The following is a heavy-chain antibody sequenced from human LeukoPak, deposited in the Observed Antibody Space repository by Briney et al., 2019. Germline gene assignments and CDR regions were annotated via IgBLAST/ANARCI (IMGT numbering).Heavy chain of an antibody. CDR2: IYSGGGGST. CDR3: ASPRVGY. V-gene: IGHV3-66*01. Sequence: GALRLSCASSGFTVNSNYITWVRQAPGKGLEWVSVIYSGGGGSTYYADSVQGRFTISRDNSKNTLYLQMNTLRAEDTAVYYCASPRVGYWGQGTLVTVSS. J-gene: IGHJ4*02. CDR1: GFTVNSNY.